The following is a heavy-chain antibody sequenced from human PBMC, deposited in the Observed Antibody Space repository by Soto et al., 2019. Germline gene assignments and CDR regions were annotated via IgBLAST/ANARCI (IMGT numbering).Heavy chain of an antibody. J-gene: IGHJ3*02. Sequence: QVQLQESGPGLVKPSETLSLTCTVSGGSISNYYWSWIRQPPGKGLEWIGYIFYSGSTNYNPSLKTRVTISVDTPKNLFSLNLSSNCASRWGGTFEIWGQGTMVTVSS. CDR2: IFYSGST. CDR1: GGSISNYY. CDR3: I. D-gene: IGHD6-19*01. V-gene: IGHV4-59*01.